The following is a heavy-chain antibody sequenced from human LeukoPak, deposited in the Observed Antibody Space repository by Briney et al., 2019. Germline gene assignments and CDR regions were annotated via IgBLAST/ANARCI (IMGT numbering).Heavy chain of an antibody. V-gene: IGHV3-7*01. CDR2: IKQDGSEK. CDR1: GSTFSSYW. J-gene: IGHJ4*02. D-gene: IGHD4-11*01. Sequence: GGSLRLSCAASGSTFSSYWMSWVRQAPGKGLEWVANIKQDGSEKYYVDSVKGRFTISRDNAKNSLYLQMNSLRAEDTAVYYCAREDYSNYCDYWGQGTLVTVSS. CDR3: AREDYSNYCDY.